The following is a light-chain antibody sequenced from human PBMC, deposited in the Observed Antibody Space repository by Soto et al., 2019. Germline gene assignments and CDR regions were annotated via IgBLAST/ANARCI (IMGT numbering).Light chain of an antibody. CDR3: QQYNDWPQWT. CDR2: GAS. CDR1: QSVSSN. V-gene: IGKV3-15*01. Sequence: EIVMTQSPATLSVSPGERATLSCRASQSVSSNLAWYQQKPGQAPRLLIYGASTRASGIPARFSGSGSGTGLPRTISRLLSEDFAVYYCQQYNDWPQWTVGQGTKWEIK. J-gene: IGKJ1*01.